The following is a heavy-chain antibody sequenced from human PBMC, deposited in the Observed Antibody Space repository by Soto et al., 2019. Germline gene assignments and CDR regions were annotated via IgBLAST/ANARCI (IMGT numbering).Heavy chain of an antibody. CDR3: AKGYRADFDY. D-gene: IGHD1-26*01. V-gene: IGHV3-23*01. J-gene: IGHJ4*02. CDR1: GFTFSSYG. CDR2: IIGGGGTT. Sequence: VGSLRLSCEASGFTFSSYGMSWVRQAPGKGLEWVSAIIGGGGTTYYADSVKGRFTISRDNSKNTLYLQMNSLRAEDTAVYYCAKGYRADFDYWGQGTLVTVSS.